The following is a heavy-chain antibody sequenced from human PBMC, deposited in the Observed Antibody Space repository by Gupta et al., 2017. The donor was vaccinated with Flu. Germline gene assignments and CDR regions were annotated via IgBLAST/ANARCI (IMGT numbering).Heavy chain of an antibody. J-gene: IGHJ4*02. CDR2: INTNTGGT. CDR1: GYMFVAHY. V-gene: IGHV1-2*02. Sequence: QGQLLQSGPEMTKPGASVKVSCKASGYMFVAHYIHWVRQAPGKGLQWMGWINTNTGGTKYAQKFQGRVTMTRDTSTDTAYMDLSRLTSDDSAVYFCARDYKLATANTFDFWGQGTPVIVSS. D-gene: IGHD2-21*02. CDR3: ARDYKLATANTFDF.